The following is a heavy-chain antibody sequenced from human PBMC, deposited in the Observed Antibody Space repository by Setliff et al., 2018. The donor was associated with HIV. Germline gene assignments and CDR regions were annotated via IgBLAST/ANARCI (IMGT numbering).Heavy chain of an antibody. CDR1: GGSISSYY. CDR2: IYYSGST. J-gene: IGHJ4*02. Sequence: SETLSLTCTVSGGSISSYYWSWIRQPPGKGLEWIGYIYYSGSTNYNPSLKSRVTISVDTSKNQFSLKLSSVTAADTAVYYCAGEYSSGWYSGHYWGQGTLVTVSS. V-gene: IGHV4-59*01. CDR3: AGEYSSGWYSGHY. D-gene: IGHD6-19*01.